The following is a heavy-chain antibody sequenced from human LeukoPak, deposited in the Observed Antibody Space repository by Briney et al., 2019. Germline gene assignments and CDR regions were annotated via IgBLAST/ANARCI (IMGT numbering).Heavy chain of an antibody. CDR3: AREAGPGNSGAFDI. CDR2: IYYSGST. J-gene: IGHJ3*02. V-gene: IGHV4-59*12. D-gene: IGHD4-23*01. Sequence: GSLRLSCAASGFTFSSYAMSWIRQPPGKGLEWIGYIYYSGSTNYNPSLKSRVTISVDTSKNQFSLKLSSVTAADTAVYYCAREAGPGNSGAFDIWGQGTMVTVSS. CDR1: GFTFSSYA.